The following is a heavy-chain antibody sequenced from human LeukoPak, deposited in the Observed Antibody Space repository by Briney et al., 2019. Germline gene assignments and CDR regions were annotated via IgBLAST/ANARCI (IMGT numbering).Heavy chain of an antibody. V-gene: IGHV3-33*01. CDR1: GFTFSSYG. CDR3: AREEAYSGSYYYYYGMDV. J-gene: IGHJ6*02. Sequence: GGSLRLSCAASGFTFSSYGMHWVRQAPGKGLEWVAVIWYDGSNKYYADSVKGRFTISRDNSKNTLYLQMNSLRAEDTAVYYCAREEAYSGSYYYYYGMDVWGQGTTVTVSS. CDR2: IWYDGSNK. D-gene: IGHD1-26*01.